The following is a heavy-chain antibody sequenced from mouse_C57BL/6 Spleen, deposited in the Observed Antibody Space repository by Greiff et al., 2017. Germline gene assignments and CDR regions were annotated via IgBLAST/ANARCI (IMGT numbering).Heavy chain of an antibody. CDR1: GYTFTSYW. Sequence: QVQLQQPGAELVRPGSSVKLSCKASGYTFTSYWMNWVKQRPIQGLEWIGNIDPSDSETHYNQKFKDKATLTVDKSSSTAYMQLSSLTSEDSAVYYCARGGFASWVFDYWGQGTTLTVSS. J-gene: IGHJ2*01. D-gene: IGHD4-1*01. V-gene: IGHV1-52*01. CDR2: IDPSDSET. CDR3: ARGGFASWVFDY.